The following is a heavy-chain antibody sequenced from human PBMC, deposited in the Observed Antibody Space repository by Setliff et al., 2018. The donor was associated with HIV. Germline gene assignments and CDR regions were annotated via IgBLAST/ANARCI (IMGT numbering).Heavy chain of an antibody. CDR3: ARAPPGIQNDAFDV. Sequence: SETLSLTCTVSGGSISSGSYYWSWIRQPAGKGLEWIGHIYTNGYTNYNPSLKSRVTISVDTSKNQFSLRLTSVTAADTAVYYCARAPPGIQNDAFDVWGQGTMVT. CDR2: IYTNGYT. CDR1: GGSISSGSYY. V-gene: IGHV4-61*09. J-gene: IGHJ3*01.